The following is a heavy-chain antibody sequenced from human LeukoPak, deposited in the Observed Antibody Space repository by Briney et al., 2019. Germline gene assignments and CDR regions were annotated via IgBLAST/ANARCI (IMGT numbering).Heavy chain of an antibody. Sequence: GGSLRLSCAASGFTFSSYGMSWVRQAPGKGLEWVSAISGSGGSTYYADSVKGRFTISRDNSKNTLYLQMNSLRAEDTAVYYSAKDGLSRRFGELPSWFDPWGQGTLVTVSS. CDR1: GFTFSSYG. CDR3: AKDGLSRRFGELPSWFDP. CDR2: ISGSGGST. D-gene: IGHD3-10*01. J-gene: IGHJ5*02. V-gene: IGHV3-23*01.